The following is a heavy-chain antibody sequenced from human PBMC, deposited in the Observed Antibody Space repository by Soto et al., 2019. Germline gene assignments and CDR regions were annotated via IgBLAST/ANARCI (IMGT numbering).Heavy chain of an antibody. CDR2: IWYEGTKK. CDR1: GFTFSNYA. J-gene: IGHJ5*02. D-gene: IGHD2-15*01. CDR3: ARGREGRYCSGGSCSEFDP. V-gene: IGHV3-33*01. Sequence: QVQLVESGGGVVQPGRSLRLSCAASGFTFSNYAMHWARQAPGKGLEWVAVIWYEGTKKYYADSVKGRFTISRDNSKNTLDLHMNSLRAEDTAVYYCARGREGRYCSGGSCSEFDPWGQGSLVTVSS.